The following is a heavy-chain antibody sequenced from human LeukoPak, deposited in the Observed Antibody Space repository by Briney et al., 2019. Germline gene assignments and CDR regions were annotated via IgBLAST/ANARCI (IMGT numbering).Heavy chain of an antibody. CDR1: GYTLTELS. J-gene: IGHJ4*02. V-gene: IGHV1-24*01. CDR2: FDPEDGET. Sequence: ASVKVSCKVSGYTLTELSMHWVRQAPGKGLEWMGGFDPEDGETIYAQKFQGRLTMTEDTSTDTAYMELSSLRSEDTAVYYCATTPVWQWLVRGIDYWGQGTLVTVSS. CDR3: ATTPVWQWLVRGIDY. D-gene: IGHD6-19*01.